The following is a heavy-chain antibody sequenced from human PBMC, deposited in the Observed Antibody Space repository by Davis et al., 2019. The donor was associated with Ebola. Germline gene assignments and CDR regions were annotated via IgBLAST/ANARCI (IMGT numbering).Heavy chain of an antibody. CDR2: MNPNSGNT. J-gene: IGHJ4*02. D-gene: IGHD6-25*01. Sequence: ASVKVSCKASGYTFTGYYMHWVRQAPGQGLEWMGWMNPNSGNTGYAQKFQGRVTMTRNTSISTAYMELSSLRSEDTAVYYCARGRAGGGDYWGQGTLVTVSS. V-gene: IGHV1-8*02. CDR3: ARGRAGGGDY. CDR1: GYTFTGYY.